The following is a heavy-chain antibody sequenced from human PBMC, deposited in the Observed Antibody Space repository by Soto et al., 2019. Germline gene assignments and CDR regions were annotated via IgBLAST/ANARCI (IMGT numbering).Heavy chain of an antibody. J-gene: IGHJ6*02. CDR1: GGSITSDY. D-gene: IGHD6-13*01. CDR3: ARQQLLPYYYSLDV. Sequence: SETLSLTCTVSGGSITSDYWSWIRQSPGKGLEWIGYIYSRGNTNYNPSLKSRVTMSVDTSRNLFSLKVNSVTAADTAVYYCARQQLLPYYYSLDVWGQGTTVTVSS. V-gene: IGHV4-59*01. CDR2: IYSRGNT.